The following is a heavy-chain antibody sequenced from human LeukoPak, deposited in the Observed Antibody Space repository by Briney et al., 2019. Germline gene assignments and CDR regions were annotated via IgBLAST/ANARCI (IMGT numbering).Heavy chain of an antibody. V-gene: IGHV1-18*01. CDR2: ISAYNGNT. D-gene: IGHD6-13*01. CDR3: ARTDSSASWYGTGGDY. Sequence: APVKVSCKASGYTFTSYGISWVRQAPGQGLEWMVWISAYNGNTNYAQKLQGRVTMTTDTSTSTAYMELRSLRSDDTAVYYCARTDSSASWYGTGGDYWGQGTLVTVSS. J-gene: IGHJ4*02. CDR1: GYTFTSYG.